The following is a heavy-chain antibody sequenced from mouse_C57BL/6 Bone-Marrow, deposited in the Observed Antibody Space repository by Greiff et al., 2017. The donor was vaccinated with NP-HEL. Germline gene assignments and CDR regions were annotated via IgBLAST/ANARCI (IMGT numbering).Heavy chain of an antibody. V-gene: IGHV1-52*01. CDR1: GYTFTSYW. D-gene: IGHD3-3*01. Sequence: QVQLKQPGAELVRPGSSVKLSCKASGYTFTSYWMHWVKQRPIQGLEWIGNIDPSDSETHYNQKFKDKATLTVDKSSSTAYMQLSSLTSEDSAVYYCARSRAEAWFAYWGQGTLVTVSA. CDR2: IDPSDSET. J-gene: IGHJ3*01. CDR3: ARSRAEAWFAY.